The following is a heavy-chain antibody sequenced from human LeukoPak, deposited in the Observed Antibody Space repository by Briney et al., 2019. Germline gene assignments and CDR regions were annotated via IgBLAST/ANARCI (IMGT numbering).Heavy chain of an antibody. J-gene: IGHJ4*02. CDR1: GGSFSGYY. D-gene: IGHD4-17*01. CDR2: INHSGST. CDR3: ARVIYGVSSSYYFDY. Sequence: SETLSLTCAFYGGSFSGYYWSWIRQPPGKGLEWIGEINHSGSTNYNPSLKSRVTISVDTSKNQFSLKLSSVTAADTAVYYCARVIYGVSSSYYFDYWGQGTLVTVSS. V-gene: IGHV4-34*01.